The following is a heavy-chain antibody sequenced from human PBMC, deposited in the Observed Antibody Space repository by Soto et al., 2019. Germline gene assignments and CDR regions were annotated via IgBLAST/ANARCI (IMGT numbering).Heavy chain of an antibody. Sequence: SGTLSLPCAVYGWAFRGFFWGWVRPPPGEGLEWIGEINHSGSTNYNPSLKSRVTISVDTSKNQFSLKLSSVTAADTAVYYCARGGIAAAGTKVGIWFDPWGQGTLVTVSS. J-gene: IGHJ5*02. CDR2: INHSGST. V-gene: IGHV4-34*01. CDR3: ARGGIAAAGTKVGIWFDP. CDR1: GWAFRGFF. D-gene: IGHD6-13*01.